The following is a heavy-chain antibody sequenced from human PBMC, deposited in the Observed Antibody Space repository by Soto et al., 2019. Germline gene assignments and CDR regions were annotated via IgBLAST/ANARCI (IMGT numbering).Heavy chain of an antibody. D-gene: IGHD2-21*02. CDR3: ARDEGAYCGGDCYFDY. CDR1: GFTFSSYG. Sequence: QVQLVESGGGVVQPGRSLRLSCAASGFTFSSYGMHWVRQAPGKGLEWVAVIWYDGSNKYYADSVKGRFTISRDNSKNTLYLQMNSLRAEDTAVYYCARDEGAYCGGDCYFDYWGQGTLVTVSS. V-gene: IGHV3-33*01. J-gene: IGHJ4*02. CDR2: IWYDGSNK.